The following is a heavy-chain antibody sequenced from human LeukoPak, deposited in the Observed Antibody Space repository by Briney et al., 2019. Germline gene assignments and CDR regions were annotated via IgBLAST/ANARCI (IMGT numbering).Heavy chain of an antibody. CDR3: ARESWFGESKTFDI. Sequence: PGRSLRLSCAASGFTFSSYGVHWVRQAPGKGLEWVAVIRYDGSDKYRADSVKGRFTISRDNTKNMLCLQMNSLRAEDTAVYYCARESWFGESKTFDIWGQGTMVTVSS. J-gene: IGHJ3*02. D-gene: IGHD3-10*01. V-gene: IGHV3-33*01. CDR2: IRYDGSDK. CDR1: GFTFSSYG.